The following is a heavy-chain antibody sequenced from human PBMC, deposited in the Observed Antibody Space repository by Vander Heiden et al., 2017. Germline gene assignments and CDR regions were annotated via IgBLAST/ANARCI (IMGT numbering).Heavy chain of an antibody. V-gene: IGHV3-33*01. Sequence: VQLVESGGGVVQPGRSLSLSCAASGFTLSNYGIHWGRQAPGKGLEWVAVTWYDGSRKYFADPVQDRFSISRDNSKVFLQMNSLRAEDTAVYYCARDGRVRGIIIRPYYYYGMDVWGQGTAVTVSS. CDR3: ARDGRVRGIIIRPYYYYGMDV. CDR1: GFTLSNYG. D-gene: IGHD3-10*01. J-gene: IGHJ6*02. CDR2: TWYDGSRK.